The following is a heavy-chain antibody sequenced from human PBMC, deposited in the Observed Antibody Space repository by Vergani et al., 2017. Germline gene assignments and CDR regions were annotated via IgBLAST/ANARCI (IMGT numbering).Heavy chain of an antibody. Sequence: QVQLQESGPGLVKPSETLSLTCTVSGGSISSYYWSWIRQPPGKGLEWIGYIYYSGSTNYNPSLKSRVTISVDTSKNQFSLKLSSVTAADTAVYYCARVLNRLVYYDFWSGYAGYYYYGMDVWGQGTTVTVSS. CDR2: IYYSGST. D-gene: IGHD3-3*01. CDR1: GGSISSYY. J-gene: IGHJ6*02. V-gene: IGHV4-59*01. CDR3: ARVLNRLVYYDFWSGYAGYYYYGMDV.